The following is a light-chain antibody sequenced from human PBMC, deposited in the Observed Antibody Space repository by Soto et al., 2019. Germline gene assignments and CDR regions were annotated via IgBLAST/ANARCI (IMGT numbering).Light chain of an antibody. CDR3: SSCAGRNNLV. J-gene: IGLJ2*01. CDR2: DVT. CDR1: SSDIGDYDY. Sequence: QSVLTQPASVSGSPGQSITISCTGTSSDIGDYDYVSWYQHLPGKAPKLLIFDVTHRPSGVSDRFSGSKSGNTASLTVSGLQAEDEADYYCSSCAGRNNLVFGGGTKLTVL. V-gene: IGLV2-8*01.